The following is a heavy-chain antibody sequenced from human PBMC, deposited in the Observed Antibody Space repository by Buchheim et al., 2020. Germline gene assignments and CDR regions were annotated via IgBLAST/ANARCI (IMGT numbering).Heavy chain of an antibody. CDR3: ARDRGRIVVVPAGPQGHGMDV. Sequence: QVQLVQSGAAVKKPGASVKVSCKASGYTFTSYYMHWVRQAPGQGLEWMGIINPSGGSTSYAQKFQGRVTMTRDTSTSTVYMELSSLRSEETAVYYCARDRGRIVVVPAGPQGHGMDVWGQGTT. CDR2: INPSGGST. J-gene: IGHJ6*02. CDR1: GYTFTSYY. D-gene: IGHD2-2*01. V-gene: IGHV1-46*01.